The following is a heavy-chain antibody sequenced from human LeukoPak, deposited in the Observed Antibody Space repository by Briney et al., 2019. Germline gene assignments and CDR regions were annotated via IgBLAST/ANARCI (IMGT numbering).Heavy chain of an antibody. CDR2: IYTRGNK. CDR3: ARAHNSSLDNAFDI. Sequence: SGGSLRLSCAASGFVVSDTFMSWFRQAPGKGLEWVSVIYTRGNKFYADSVKGRFTISRDNSENTLYLQMNNLRAEDTAVYYCARAHNSSLDNAFDIWGQGTRVTVSS. J-gene: IGHJ3*02. CDR1: GFVVSDTF. V-gene: IGHV3-53*01. D-gene: IGHD6-13*01.